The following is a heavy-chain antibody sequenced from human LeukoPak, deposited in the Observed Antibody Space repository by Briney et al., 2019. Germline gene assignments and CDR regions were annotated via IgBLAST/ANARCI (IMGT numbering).Heavy chain of an antibody. J-gene: IGHJ3*02. CDR1: GFPFTNAW. Sequence: GGSLILSCAASGFPFTNAWMSWVRPAPGKVLEWVGRIKSKTSGGTTDYAAPVKGRFTISRDDSQNTLFLQMNSLKTEDTAVYYCTTGATYSPGAFDIWGQGTMVTVSS. V-gene: IGHV3-15*01. CDR2: IKSKTSGGTT. D-gene: IGHD3-16*01. CDR3: TTGATYSPGAFDI.